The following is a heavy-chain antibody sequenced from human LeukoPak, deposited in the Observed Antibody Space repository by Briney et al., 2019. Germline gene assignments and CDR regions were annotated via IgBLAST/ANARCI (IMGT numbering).Heavy chain of an antibody. Sequence: GRSLRLSCAASGFTFSSYGMHWVRQAPGKGLEGVAVISYGGSNKYYADSVKGRFTISRDNSKNTLYLQMTSLRAEDTVVYYCAKGSPIYDILTGYPDYWGQGTPVTVSS. J-gene: IGHJ4*01. V-gene: IGHV3-30*18. CDR1: GFTFSSYG. CDR2: ISYGGSNK. D-gene: IGHD3-9*01. CDR3: AKGSPIYDILTGYPDY.